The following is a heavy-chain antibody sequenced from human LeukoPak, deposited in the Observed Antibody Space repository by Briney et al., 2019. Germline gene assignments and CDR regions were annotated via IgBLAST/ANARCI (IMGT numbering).Heavy chain of an antibody. CDR2: ISTTSNEI. D-gene: IGHD3-10*01. Sequence: PGGSLRLSCAASGFTLRSYAMNWVRQAPGKGLEWVSVISTTSNEIYYADSVKGRFTISRDNSKNSLYLQMYSLRAEDTAVYYCASDLYYFGSGTYYRSDAFDIWGQGTMVTVSA. J-gene: IGHJ3*02. CDR3: ASDLYYFGSGTYYRSDAFDI. CDR1: GFTLRSYA. V-gene: IGHV3-21*01.